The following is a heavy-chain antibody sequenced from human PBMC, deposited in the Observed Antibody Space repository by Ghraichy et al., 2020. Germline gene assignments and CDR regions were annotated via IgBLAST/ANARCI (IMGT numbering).Heavy chain of an antibody. D-gene: IGHD3-3*01. CDR1: GFTFSSYA. Sequence: GGSLRLSCAASGFTFSSYAMSWVRQAPGKGLEWVSAISGSGGSTYYADSVKGRFTISRDNSKNTLYLQMNSLRAEDTAVYYCATPYYDFWSGYYTPSGRGYWGQGTLVTVSS. V-gene: IGHV3-23*01. J-gene: IGHJ4*02. CDR3: ATPYYDFWSGYYTPSGRGY. CDR2: ISGSGGST.